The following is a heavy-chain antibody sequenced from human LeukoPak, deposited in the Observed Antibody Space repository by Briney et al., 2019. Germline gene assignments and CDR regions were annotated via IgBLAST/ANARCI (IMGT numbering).Heavy chain of an antibody. CDR1: GGSISRYY. J-gene: IGHJ6*03. V-gene: IGHV4-4*07. CDR2: IYSSGST. Sequence: SETLSLTCTVSGGSISRYYWIWIRQPAGKGLEYVGRIYSSGSTNYNPSLKSRVTMSVDTSKNQFSLKLSSVTDADTAMYYCARAYCSSTSCYTSSTRYYYYMDVWGKGTTVTVSS. CDR3: ARAYCSSTSCYTSSTRYYYYMDV. D-gene: IGHD2-2*02.